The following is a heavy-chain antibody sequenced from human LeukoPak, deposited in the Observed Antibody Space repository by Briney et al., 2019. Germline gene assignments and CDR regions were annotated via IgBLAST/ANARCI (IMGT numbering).Heavy chain of an antibody. Sequence: ASVKVSCKASGYTFTSSYMHWVRQAPGHGLEWMGIINPSGDSASYAQKFQGRVTMTRDTSTSTIYMEVSSLRSEDTAVYYCARETYCSPTSCYFDNWGQGTLVTVSS. CDR2: INPSGDSA. J-gene: IGHJ4*02. D-gene: IGHD2-2*01. V-gene: IGHV1-46*01. CDR3: ARETYCSPTSCYFDN. CDR1: GYTFTSSY.